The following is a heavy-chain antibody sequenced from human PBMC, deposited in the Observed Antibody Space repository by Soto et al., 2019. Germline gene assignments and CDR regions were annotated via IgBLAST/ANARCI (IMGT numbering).Heavy chain of an antibody. V-gene: IGHV5-10-1*01. J-gene: IGHJ2*01. Sequence: EVQLVHSGAEVKKPGESLRISCKGSGYSFTSHWISWVRQMPGKGLEWMGRIDPSDSYTSYSPSFQGHVTISADRSISTVYLQWSSLKASDTAMYYCARGDTALSYWYFDLWGRGTLVTVSS. D-gene: IGHD5-18*01. CDR1: GYSFTSHW. CDR2: IDPSDSYT. CDR3: ARGDTALSYWYFDL.